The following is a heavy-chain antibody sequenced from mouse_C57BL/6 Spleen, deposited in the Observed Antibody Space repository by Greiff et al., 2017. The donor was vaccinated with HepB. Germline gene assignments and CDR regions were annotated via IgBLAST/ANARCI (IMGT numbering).Heavy chain of an antibody. J-gene: IGHJ3*01. D-gene: IGHD2-4*01. CDR2: ISYDGSN. Sequence: EVHLVESGPGLVKPSQSLSLTCSVTGYSITSGYYWNWIRQFPGNKLEWMGYISYDGSNNYNPSLKNRISITRDTSKNQFFLKLNSVTTEDTATYYCARDLNYDYDEKAWFAYWGQGTLVTVSA. CDR1: GYSITSGYY. V-gene: IGHV3-6*01. CDR3: ARDLNYDYDEKAWFAY.